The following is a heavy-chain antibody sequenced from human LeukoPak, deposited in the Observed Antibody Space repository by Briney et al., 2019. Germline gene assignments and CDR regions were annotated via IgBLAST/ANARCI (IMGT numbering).Heavy chain of an antibody. CDR1: GFIFSDHF. J-gene: IGHJ4*02. CDR3: VRGGSRAGSDYLDY. D-gene: IGHD3-10*01. V-gene: IGHV3-72*01. CDR2: SRNKAKGYTT. Sequence: GGSLRLFCSVSGFIFSDHFLDWVRQAPGKGLDWVGRSRNKAKGYTTEYVASVKGRFTISRDDSKELLYLQINSFKLQDTAVYLCVRGGSRAGSDYLDYWGQGPLVTLSS.